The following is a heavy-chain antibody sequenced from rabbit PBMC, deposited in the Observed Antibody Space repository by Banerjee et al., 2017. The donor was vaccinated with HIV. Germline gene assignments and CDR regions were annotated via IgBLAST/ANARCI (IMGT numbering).Heavy chain of an antibody. CDR2: INTNSGNS. J-gene: IGHJ4*01. CDR1: GFSFSNKYV. Sequence: QEQLEESGGDLVKPEGSLTVTCTASGFSFSNKYVMCWVRQAPGKGLEWIACINTNSGNSVYASWAKGRFTISKTSSTTVTLQMTSLTVADTATYFCARLGDYAFKLWGQGTLVTVS. D-gene: IGHD2-1*01. V-gene: IGHV1S45*01. CDR3: ARLGDYAFKL.